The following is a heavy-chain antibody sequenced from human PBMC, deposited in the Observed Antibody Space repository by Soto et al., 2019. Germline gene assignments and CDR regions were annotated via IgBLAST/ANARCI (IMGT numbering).Heavy chain of an antibody. J-gene: IGHJ5*02. CDR2: IYNSGST. CDR3: ARQVPAAIRLGWFDP. V-gene: IGHV4-30-2*01. D-gene: IGHD2-2*02. CDR1: GGYISGGYYS. Sequence: KPSETLSLTCAVSGGYISGGYYSWSWIRQPPGKGLEWIGFIYNSGSTYYNSSLKSRVTISVDRSKNHFSLKLSSVTAADTAVYYCARQVPAAIRLGWFDPWGQGTLVTVSS.